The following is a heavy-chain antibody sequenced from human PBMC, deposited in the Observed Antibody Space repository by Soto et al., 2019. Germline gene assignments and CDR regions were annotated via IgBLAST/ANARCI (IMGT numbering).Heavy chain of an antibody. CDR2: IYYSGST. D-gene: IGHD3-10*01. J-gene: IGHJ4*02. CDR1: GGSISSGGYY. CDR3: ARYVLRGLIGAFDF. Sequence: PSETLSLTCTVSGGSISSGGYYWSWIRQHPGKGLEWIGYIYYSGSTYYNPSLKSRVTISVDTSKNQFSLKLNSVTAADTAVYYCARYVLRGLIGAFDFWGQGTLVTVSS. V-gene: IGHV4-31*03.